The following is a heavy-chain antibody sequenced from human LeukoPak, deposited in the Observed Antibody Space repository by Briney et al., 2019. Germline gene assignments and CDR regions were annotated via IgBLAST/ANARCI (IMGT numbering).Heavy chain of an antibody. D-gene: IGHD3-10*01. CDR1: RFSFSNYW. CDR3: ARDIVSGSGSLDY. V-gene: IGHV3-74*01. Sequence: GGSLRLSCAASRFSFSNYWMHWVRQAPGKGLVWVSRVKSDGSNPSYVDSVEGRFTISRDNAENMLYLQMNTLGAEDTAVYYCARDIVSGSGSLDYWGQGTLVTVSS. CDR2: VKSDGSNP. J-gene: IGHJ4*02.